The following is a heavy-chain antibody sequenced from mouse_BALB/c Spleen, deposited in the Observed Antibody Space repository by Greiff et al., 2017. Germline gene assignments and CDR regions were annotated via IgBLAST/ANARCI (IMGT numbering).Heavy chain of an antibody. CDR1: GVNSKDYY. CDR3: NADYDWFAY. Sequence: VQLKQSGAELVRSGASVKLSCTASGVNSKDYYMHGVKQRPEQGLEWIGWIDPENGDTEYAPKFQGKATMTADTSSNTAYLQLSSLTSEDTAVYYCNADYDWFAYWGQGTLVTVSA. J-gene: IGHJ3*01. D-gene: IGHD2-4*01. V-gene: IGHV14-4*02. CDR2: IDPENGDT.